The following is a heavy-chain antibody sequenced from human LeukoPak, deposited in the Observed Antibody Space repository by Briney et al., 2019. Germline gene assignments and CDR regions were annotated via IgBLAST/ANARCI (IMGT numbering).Heavy chain of an antibody. CDR3: ARGLGYCSSTSCYTGDYYYYYMDV. D-gene: IGHD2-2*02. Sequence: ASVKVSCKASGGTFSNYAISWVRQAPGQGLEWMGGIMPIFDTADNAQKFQGRLTITADESTSTAYMELSSLRSEDTAVYYCARGLGYCSSTSCYTGDYYYYYMDVWGKGTTVTISS. J-gene: IGHJ6*03. CDR1: GGTFSNYA. V-gene: IGHV1-69*13. CDR2: IMPIFDTA.